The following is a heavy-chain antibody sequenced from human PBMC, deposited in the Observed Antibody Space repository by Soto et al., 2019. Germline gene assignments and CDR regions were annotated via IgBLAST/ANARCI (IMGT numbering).Heavy chain of an antibody. V-gene: IGHV1-46*01. D-gene: IGHD2-15*01. CDR1: GYSFTNYC. CDR3: ARDGGLLTASWHYDL. J-gene: IGHJ2*01. Sequence: QVQLVQSGADVKKPGTSVKVSCKAAGYSFTNYCMYWVRQAPGQGLEWMGMINPRTGSTRYAQKFQDRVTLTRDTSTTTVYMELSTLISSDRAAYYCARDGGLLTASWHYDLWGPGTLVTVSS. CDR2: INPRTGST.